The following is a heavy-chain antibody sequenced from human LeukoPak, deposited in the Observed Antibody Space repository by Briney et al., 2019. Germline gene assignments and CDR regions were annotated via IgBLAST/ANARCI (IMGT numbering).Heavy chain of an antibody. J-gene: IGHJ4*02. CDR3: ARDSHYYDSSGCLDY. CDR1: GFTFSSYG. V-gene: IGHV3-33*01. CDR2: IWYDGSNK. Sequence: GGSLRLSCAASGFTFSSYGMHWVRQAPGKGLEWVAVIWYDGSNKYYADSVKGQFTISRDNFKNTLYLQMNSLRAEDTAVYYCARDSHYYDSSGCLDYWGQGTLVTVSS. D-gene: IGHD3-22*01.